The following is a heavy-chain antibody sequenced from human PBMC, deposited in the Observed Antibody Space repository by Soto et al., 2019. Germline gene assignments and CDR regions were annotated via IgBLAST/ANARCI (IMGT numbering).Heavy chain of an antibody. V-gene: IGHV4-59*01. J-gene: IGHJ4*02. CDR1: GGSISRYY. CDR2: VYYSGST. Sequence: QVQLQESGPGLVKPSETLSLTCTVSGGSISRYYWSWIRQPPGKGLEWIGYVYYSGSTNYNPSLKSRVTISVATSKNQSSLKLSSVTAADTAVYYCARAMRGSYLRYFDYWGQGTLVTVSS. D-gene: IGHD1-26*01. CDR3: ARAMRGSYLRYFDY.